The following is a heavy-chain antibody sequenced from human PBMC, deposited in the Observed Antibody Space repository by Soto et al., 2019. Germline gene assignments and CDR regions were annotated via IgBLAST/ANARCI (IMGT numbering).Heavy chain of an antibody. CDR2: INHSGST. Sequence: LETLSLTCAVYGGSFSGYYWSWIRQPPGKGLEWIGEINHSGSTNYNPSLKSRVTISVDTSKNQFSLKLSSVTAADTAVYYCARGGRGNPYYYYYYGMDVWGQGTTVTVSS. J-gene: IGHJ6*02. CDR3: ARGGRGNPYYYYYYGMDV. V-gene: IGHV4-34*01. CDR1: GGSFSGYY. D-gene: IGHD4-4*01.